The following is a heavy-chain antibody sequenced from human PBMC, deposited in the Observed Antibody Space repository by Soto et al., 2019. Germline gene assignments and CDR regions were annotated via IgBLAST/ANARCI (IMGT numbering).Heavy chain of an antibody. Sequence: SETLSLTCAVSGGSISSGGYSWSWIRQPPGKGLEWIGYIYHSGSTYYNPSLKSRVTISVDRSKNQFSLKLSSVTAADTAVYYCASAGGDYWGQGTLVTVSS. CDR3: ASAGGDY. CDR1: GGSISSGGYS. CDR2: IYHSGST. J-gene: IGHJ4*02. V-gene: IGHV4-30-2*01. D-gene: IGHD3-16*01.